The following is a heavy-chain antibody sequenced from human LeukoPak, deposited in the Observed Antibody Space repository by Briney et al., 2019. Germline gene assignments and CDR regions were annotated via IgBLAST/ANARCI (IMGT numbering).Heavy chain of an antibody. CDR1: GASISSSY. V-gene: IGHV4-59*01. Sequence: SGTLSLTCTVSGASISSSYWSWIRQPPGKRPEWIGFIYYNGNTNSNPSLKSRVTMLVDRSKNQFSLKLNSVTAADTAIYYCVRGNYDDRGYSNAFDIWGQGTMVTVSS. CDR2: IYYNGNT. CDR3: VRGNYDDRGYSNAFDI. D-gene: IGHD3-22*01. J-gene: IGHJ3*02.